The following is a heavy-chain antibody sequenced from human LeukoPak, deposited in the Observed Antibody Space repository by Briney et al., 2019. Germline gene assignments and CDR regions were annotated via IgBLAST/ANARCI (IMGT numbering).Heavy chain of an antibody. Sequence: PSETLSLTCTVSGVSISSYYWSWIRQPPGKGLEWIGYIIDNGNTHYNPSLKSRVTISVDTSKNQFSLKPSSVTAADTAVYYCVRHGGSYSLDYWGQGTLVTVSS. D-gene: IGHD1-26*01. CDR2: IIDNGNT. J-gene: IGHJ4*02. V-gene: IGHV4-59*08. CDR1: GVSISSYY. CDR3: VRHGGSYSLDY.